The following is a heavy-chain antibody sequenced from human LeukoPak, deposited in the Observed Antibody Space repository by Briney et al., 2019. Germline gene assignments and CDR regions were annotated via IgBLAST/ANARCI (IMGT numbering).Heavy chain of an antibody. CDR2: IYYTGST. CDR1: GASISDYY. CDR3: ARHSRAYSSRSGTFEY. J-gene: IGHJ4*02. V-gene: IGHV4-59*08. Sequence: SETLSLTCTVSGASISDYYWSWTRQSPGKGLECFGYIYYTGSTNYNPSLESRVTISIDTSKNPLYLKLSSVTAADTAMYYCARHSRAYSSRSGTFEYWGQGTLVTVSS. D-gene: IGHD2-2*01.